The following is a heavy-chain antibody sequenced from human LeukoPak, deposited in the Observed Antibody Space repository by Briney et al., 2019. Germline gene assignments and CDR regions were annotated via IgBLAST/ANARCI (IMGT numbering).Heavy chain of an antibody. V-gene: IGHV4-31*03. J-gene: IGHJ4*02. Sequence: SQTLSLTCTVSGGSISTVGYYWNWIRHHPGEGLEWIGYIAHNGNTYYNPSLKSRLTISLDTSKNQFSLNLRSMTAADTALYYCARYYYGPSSCPGVDFWGQGTLVTVSS. D-gene: IGHD3-10*01. CDR3: ARYYYGPSSCPGVDF. CDR2: IAHNGNT. CDR1: GGSISTVGYY.